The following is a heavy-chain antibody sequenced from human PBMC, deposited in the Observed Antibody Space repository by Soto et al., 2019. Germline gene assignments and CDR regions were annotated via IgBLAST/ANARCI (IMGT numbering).Heavy chain of an antibody. Sequence: ASVKVSCKASGYIFGNYDISWVRQGTGQGLEWMGWMNPNSGKGGYAQKFQGRVTMTRDTSTSTAYMELSSLTSDDTAIYYRARMATSGTLNWFDPWGQGTLVTVSS. J-gene: IGHJ5*02. CDR1: GYIFGNYD. CDR3: ARMATSGTLNWFDP. V-gene: IGHV1-8*01. CDR2: MNPNSGKG.